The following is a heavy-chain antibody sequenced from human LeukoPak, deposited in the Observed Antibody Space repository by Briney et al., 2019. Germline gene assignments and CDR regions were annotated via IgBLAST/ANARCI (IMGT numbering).Heavy chain of an antibody. J-gene: IGHJ4*02. Sequence: PSESLSLTCTVSGGSISSYYWTWIRQPPGKGLEWIGYIYYSGSTNYNPSLKSRVTISVDTSKNQFSLKLSAVTAADTAVHYCARVGYYDSSGYYSGLFDYWGQGTLVTVSS. D-gene: IGHD3-22*01. CDR3: ARVGYYDSSGYYSGLFDY. CDR2: IYYSGST. V-gene: IGHV4-59*01. CDR1: GGSISSYY.